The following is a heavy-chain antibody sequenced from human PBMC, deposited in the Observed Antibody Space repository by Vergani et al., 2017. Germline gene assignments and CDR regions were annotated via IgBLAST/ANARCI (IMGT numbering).Heavy chain of an antibody. J-gene: IGHJ4*02. V-gene: IGHV1-69*01. CDR3: ASTDGYNDNCGFDY. D-gene: IGHD5-24*01. CDR1: GGTFSSYA. Sequence: QVQLVQSGAEVKKPGSSVKVSCKASGGTFSSYAISWVRQAPGQGLEWMGGIIPIFGTANYAQKFQGRVTITADESTSTAYMELSSLRSAEPAVYYCASTDGYNDNCGFDYWGQGTLVTVSS. CDR2: IIPIFGTA.